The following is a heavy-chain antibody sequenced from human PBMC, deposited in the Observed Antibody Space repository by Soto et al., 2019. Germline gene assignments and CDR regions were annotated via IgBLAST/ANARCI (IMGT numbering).Heavy chain of an antibody. J-gene: IGHJ4*02. CDR3: ARSPRNFWSGYRNSYYFDY. CDR1: GGSVSSGSYY. Sequence: SETLSLTCTVSGGSVSSGSYYWSWIRQPPGKGLEWIGYIYYSGSTNYNPSLKSRVTISVDTSKNQFSLKLSSVTAADTAVYYCARSPRNFWSGYRNSYYFDYWGRGTLVTVSS. D-gene: IGHD3-3*01. CDR2: IYYSGST. V-gene: IGHV4-61*01.